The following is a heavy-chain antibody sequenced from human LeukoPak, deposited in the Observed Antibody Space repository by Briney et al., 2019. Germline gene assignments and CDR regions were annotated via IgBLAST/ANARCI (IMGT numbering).Heavy chain of an antibody. D-gene: IGHD3-3*02. J-gene: IGHJ4*02. CDR3: AKGLSIASSFFDY. Sequence: GGSLRLSCAASGFTFSSNAMSWVRQAPGKGLEWVSYITGSGGSTLYADSVKGRFTVSRDNSKNTLYLQMNSLRAEDTAVYFCAKGLSIASSFFDYWGQGTLVTVST. V-gene: IGHV3-23*01. CDR2: ITGSGGST. CDR1: GFTFSSNA.